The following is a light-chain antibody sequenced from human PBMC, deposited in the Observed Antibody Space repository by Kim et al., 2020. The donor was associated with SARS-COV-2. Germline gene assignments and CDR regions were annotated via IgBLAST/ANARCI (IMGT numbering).Light chain of an antibody. J-gene: IGLJ2*01. CDR2: QDS. CDR1: KLGDKY. CDR3: QAWDSSSVV. V-gene: IGLV3-1*01. Sequence: VSPGQTASITCSGDKLGDKYACWYQQKPGQSPVLVIYQDSKRPSGIPERFSGSNSGNTASLTISGTQAMDEADYYCQAWDSSSVVFGGGTQLTVL.